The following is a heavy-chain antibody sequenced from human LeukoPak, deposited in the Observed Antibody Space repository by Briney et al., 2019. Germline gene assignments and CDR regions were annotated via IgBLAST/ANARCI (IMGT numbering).Heavy chain of an antibody. CDR1: GYTFTRYY. Sequence: AASVKVSCKASGYTFTRYYMHWARQAPGQGLEWMGIMNPSGGSTFYAQKFQGRVTMTRDMSTSTVYMELSSLRSEDTAVYYCARDQGDGYNYFDYWGQGTLVTVSS. D-gene: IGHD5-24*01. J-gene: IGHJ4*02. V-gene: IGHV1-46*01. CDR3: ARDQGDGYNYFDY. CDR2: MNPSGGST.